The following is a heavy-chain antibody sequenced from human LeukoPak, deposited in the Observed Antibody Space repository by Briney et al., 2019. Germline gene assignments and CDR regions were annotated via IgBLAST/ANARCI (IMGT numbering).Heavy chain of an antibody. D-gene: IGHD1-26*01. J-gene: IGHJ4*02. V-gene: IGHV3-74*01. CDR1: GFTFSNYW. CDR2: INPDGSST. CDR3: VRDLGGRSGH. Sequence: GGSLRLSCAASGFTFSNYWMHWARQAPGKGLVWVSRINPDGSSTDYADSVKGRFTISRDNARNTLYLQMNSLRVEDTAIYYCVRDLGGRSGHWGQGTLVTVSS.